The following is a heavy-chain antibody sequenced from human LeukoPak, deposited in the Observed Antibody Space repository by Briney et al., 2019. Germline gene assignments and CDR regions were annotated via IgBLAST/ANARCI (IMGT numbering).Heavy chain of an antibody. CDR2: IYPGDSDT. J-gene: IGHJ4*02. CDR1: GYSFTSYC. D-gene: IGHD3-22*01. CDR3: ARLPVITTYSEFDY. Sequence: GESLKISWKGSGYSFTSYCIGWVRQMPGKGLEWMGIIYPGDSDTRYSPSFQGQVTISADKSISTAYLQWSSLKASDTAMYYCARLPVITTYSEFDYWGQGTLVTVSS. V-gene: IGHV5-51*01.